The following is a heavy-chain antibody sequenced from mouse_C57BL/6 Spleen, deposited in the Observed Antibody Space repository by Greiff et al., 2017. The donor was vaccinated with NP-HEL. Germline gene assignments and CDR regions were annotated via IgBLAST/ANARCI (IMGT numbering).Heavy chain of an antibody. V-gene: IGHV3-6*01. D-gene: IGHD2-12*01. CDR2: ISYDGSN. Sequence: EVQLQESGPGLVKPSQSLSLTCSVTGYSITSGYYWNWIRQFPGNKLEWMGYISYDGSNNYNPSLKNRISITRDTSKNKFFLKLNSVTTEDTATYYCARGDDGAWFAYWGQGTLVTVSA. CDR1: GYSITSGYY. CDR3: ARGDDGAWFAY. J-gene: IGHJ3*01.